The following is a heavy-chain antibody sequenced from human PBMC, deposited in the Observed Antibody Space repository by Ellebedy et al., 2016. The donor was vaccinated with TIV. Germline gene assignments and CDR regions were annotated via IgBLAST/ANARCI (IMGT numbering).Heavy chain of an antibody. CDR3: ARDPRSYRAAAGTLDY. CDR2: IKQDGSEK. Sequence: GESLKISCAASGFTFSSYWMSWVRQAPGKGLEWVANIKQDGSEKYYVDSVKGRFTISRDNAKNSLYLQMNSLRAEDTAVYYCARDPRSYRAAAGTLDYWGQGTLVTVSS. D-gene: IGHD6-13*01. V-gene: IGHV3-7*03. CDR1: GFTFSSYW. J-gene: IGHJ4*02.